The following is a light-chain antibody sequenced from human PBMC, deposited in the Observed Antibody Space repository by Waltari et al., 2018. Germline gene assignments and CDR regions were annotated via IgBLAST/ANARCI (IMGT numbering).Light chain of an antibody. J-gene: IGKJ1*01. CDR2: CAS. CDR1: QSVSRS. V-gene: IGKV3-20*01. Sequence: ATLSCRASQSVSRSLAWYQQKPGQAPKLLIYCASTRATGIPDRFTGSGSGTDFSLTISSLEPEDFAIYFCQHYVRLPATFGQGTKVEIK. CDR3: QHYVRLPAT.